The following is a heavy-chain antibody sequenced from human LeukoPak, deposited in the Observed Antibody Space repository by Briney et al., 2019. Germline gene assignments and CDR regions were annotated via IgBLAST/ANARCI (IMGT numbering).Heavy chain of an antibody. D-gene: IGHD1-26*01. CDR1: GFTFNSYS. Sequence: GGSLRLSCAASGFTFNSYSMNWVRQAPGKGLEWVSAISGSGGSTYYADSVKGRFTISRDNSRNTLYLQMNSLRAEDTAVYYCAKVAKIVGATNGGYYFDYWGQGTLVTVSS. V-gene: IGHV3-23*01. CDR2: ISGSGGST. J-gene: IGHJ4*02. CDR3: AKVAKIVGATNGGYYFDY.